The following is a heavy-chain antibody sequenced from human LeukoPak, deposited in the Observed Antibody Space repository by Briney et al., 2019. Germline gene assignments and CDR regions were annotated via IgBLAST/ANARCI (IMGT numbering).Heavy chain of an antibody. V-gene: IGHV3-23*01. CDR1: GFTFIKCA. Sequence: GGSLRLSCVGSGFTFIKCAMSWVRQAPGKGLEWVSAVSGSGVSTYYADSVKGRFTISRDNSKNTLYLQMDSLRAEDTAVYYCATKPAYYFDSSSYSKYDYWGQGTLVTVSS. CDR3: ATKPAYYFDSSSYSKYDY. J-gene: IGHJ4*02. D-gene: IGHD3-22*01. CDR2: VSGSGVST.